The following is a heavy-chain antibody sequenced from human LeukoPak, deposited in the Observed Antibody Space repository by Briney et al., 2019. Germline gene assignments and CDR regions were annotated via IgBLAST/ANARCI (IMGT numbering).Heavy chain of an antibody. J-gene: IGHJ4*02. D-gene: IGHD3-22*01. V-gene: IGHV3-66*01. CDR2: IYTGGST. CDR1: GFTVSSNY. CDR3: ARVRSGYYMDY. Sequence: GGSLRLSCAASGFTVSSNYMTWVRQAPGKGLEWVSVIYTGGSTYYADSVKGRFIISRDNSKNTLYLQMNSLRAEDTAVYYCARVRSGYYMDYWGQGTLVTVSS.